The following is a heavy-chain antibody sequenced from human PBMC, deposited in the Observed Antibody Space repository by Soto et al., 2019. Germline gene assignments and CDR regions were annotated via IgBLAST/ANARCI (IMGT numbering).Heavy chain of an antibody. CDR3: ARVEVIRRMAAFDI. CDR1: GGSISSSIYY. CDR2: IYYSGST. Sequence: PSETLSLTCTFSGGSISSSIYYWGWIRQQPGKGLEWIGYIYYSGSTYYNPSLKSRVTISVDTSKNQFSLKLSSVTAADTAVYYCARVEVIRRMAAFDIWGQGTMVTVSS. J-gene: IGHJ3*02. V-gene: IGHV4-31*03. D-gene: IGHD2-15*01.